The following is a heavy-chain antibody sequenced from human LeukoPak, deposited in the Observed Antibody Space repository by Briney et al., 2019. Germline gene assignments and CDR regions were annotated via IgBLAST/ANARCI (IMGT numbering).Heavy chain of an antibody. CDR2: ISSSSSSI. V-gene: IGHV3-48*04. CDR1: GFTFSSYA. CDR3: ARGWWQQLTYYFDF. J-gene: IGHJ4*02. Sequence: GGSLRLSCAASGFTFSSYAMSWVRQAPGKGLEWVSYISSSSSSIYYADSVKGRFTISRDNAKNSLYLQMNSLRAEDTAVYYCARGWWQQLTYYFDFWGQGTLVTVSS. D-gene: IGHD6-13*01.